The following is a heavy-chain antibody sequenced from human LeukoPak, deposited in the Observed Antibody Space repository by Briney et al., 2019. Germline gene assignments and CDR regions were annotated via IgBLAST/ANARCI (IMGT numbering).Heavy chain of an antibody. CDR3: ARDLKMGYSSGRYSWGTGSSNDY. J-gene: IGHJ4*02. D-gene: IGHD6-19*01. CDR1: GGTFSSYA. CDR2: IIPIFGTA. Sequence: SVKVSCKASGGTFSSYAISWVRQAPGQGLEWMGGIIPIFGTANYAQKFQGRVTIAADKSTSTAYMELRSLRSDDTAVYYCARDLKMGYSSGRYSWGTGSSNDYWGQGTLVTVSS. V-gene: IGHV1-69*06.